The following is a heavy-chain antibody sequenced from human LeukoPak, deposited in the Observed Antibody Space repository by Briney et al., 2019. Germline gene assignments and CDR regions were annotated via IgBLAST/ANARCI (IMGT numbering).Heavy chain of an antibody. CDR2: ISSSSSSI. D-gene: IGHD3-22*01. Sequence: GGSLRLSCAASGFTFSSHSMNWVRQAPGKGLEWISYISSSSSSIYYTDSVKGRFTISRDNSKNTLYLQMNSLRAEDTAVYYCAKLPNRYYYDSSGYYRDYWGQGTLVTVSS. V-gene: IGHV3-48*01. CDR1: GFTFSSHS. CDR3: AKLPNRYYYDSSGYYRDY. J-gene: IGHJ4*02.